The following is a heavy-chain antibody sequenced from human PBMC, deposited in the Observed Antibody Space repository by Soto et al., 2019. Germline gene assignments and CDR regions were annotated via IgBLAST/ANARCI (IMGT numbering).Heavy chain of an antibody. CDR2: ISYDGSNK. J-gene: IGHJ4*02. CDR1: GFTFSSYG. D-gene: IGHD5-12*01. V-gene: IGHV3-30*18. Sequence: QVQLVESGGGVVQPGRSLRLSCAASGFTFSSYGMHWVRQAPGKGLEWVAVISYDGSNKYYADSVKGRFTISRDNSKNTLYLQMNSLRAEDTAVYYCANDFGPRDGYNPGPSDYWGQGTLVTVSS. CDR3: ANDFGPRDGYNPGPSDY.